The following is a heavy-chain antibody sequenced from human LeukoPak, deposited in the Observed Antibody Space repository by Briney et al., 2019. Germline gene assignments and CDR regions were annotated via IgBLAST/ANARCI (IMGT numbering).Heavy chain of an antibody. J-gene: IGHJ6*03. D-gene: IGHD6-6*01. Sequence: EASVKVSCKASGGTFSSYAISWVRQAPGQGLEWIGGIIPIFGTANYAQKFQGRVTITTDESTSTAYMELSSLRSEDTAVYYCARGIAARRRYYYMDVWGKGTTVTVSS. V-gene: IGHV1-69*05. CDR3: ARGIAARRRYYYMDV. CDR2: IIPIFGTA. CDR1: GGTFSSYA.